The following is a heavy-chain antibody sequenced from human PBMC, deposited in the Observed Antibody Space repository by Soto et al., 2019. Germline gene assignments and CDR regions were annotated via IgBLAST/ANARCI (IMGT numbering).Heavy chain of an antibody. V-gene: IGHV3-66*01. D-gene: IGHD3-22*01. CDR2: IYSGGTT. Sequence: EVQLVESGGGLVQPGGSLRLSCAASGLIVSSNFMSWVRQAPGKGLERVSIIYSGGTTYYADSVKGRFTISRDNSKNTLYLQMNSLRAEDTAVYYCAREEPYYYDSSGYYLDYWGQGTLVTVSS. CDR3: AREEPYYYDSSGYYLDY. CDR1: GLIVSSNF. J-gene: IGHJ4*02.